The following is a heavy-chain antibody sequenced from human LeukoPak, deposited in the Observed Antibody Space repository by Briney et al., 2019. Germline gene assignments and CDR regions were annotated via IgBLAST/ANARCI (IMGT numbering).Heavy chain of an antibody. D-gene: IGHD3-9*01. J-gene: IGHJ4*02. V-gene: IGHV3-7*01. CDR1: GFTFSSYW. CDR2: IKQDGSEK. CDR3: ARALDILTGYSPSGY. Sequence: GGSLRLSCAVSGFTFSSYWMRWVRQAPGKGLEWVANIKQDGSEKYYVDSVKGRFTISRDNAKNSLYLQMNSLRAEDTAVYFCARALDILTGYSPSGYWGQGTLVTVSS.